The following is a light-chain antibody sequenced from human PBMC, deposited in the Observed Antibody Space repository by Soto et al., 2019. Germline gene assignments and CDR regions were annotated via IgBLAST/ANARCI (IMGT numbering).Light chain of an antibody. CDR2: EVS. CDR3: SSYTSSSAGV. V-gene: IGLV2-14*01. J-gene: IGLJ1*01. CDR1: SSDVGGYNY. Sequence: QSALTQPASVSGSPGQSITISCTGTSSDVGGYNYVSWYQQHPGEAPKLMIYEVSNRPSGVSNRFSGSKSGNTASLTISGLQAEDEADYYCSSYTSSSAGVFGTGTKLTVL.